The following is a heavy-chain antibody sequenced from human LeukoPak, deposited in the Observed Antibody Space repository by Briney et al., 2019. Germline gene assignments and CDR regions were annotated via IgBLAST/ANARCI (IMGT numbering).Heavy chain of an antibody. CDR1: GFTFSDYY. CDR3: TTDLELGYCSGGSCQGKDY. V-gene: IGHV3-11*01. J-gene: IGHJ4*02. Sequence: GGSLRLSCAASGFTFSDYYMSWIRQAPGKGLEWVSYISSSGSTIYYADSVKGRFTISRDNAKNSLYLQMNSLRAEDTAVYFCTTDLELGYCSGGSCQGKDYWGQGTLVTVSS. D-gene: IGHD2-15*01. CDR2: ISSSGSTI.